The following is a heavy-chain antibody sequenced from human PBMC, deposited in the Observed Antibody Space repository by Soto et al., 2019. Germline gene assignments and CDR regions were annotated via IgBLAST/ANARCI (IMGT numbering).Heavy chain of an antibody. D-gene: IGHD3-22*01. Sequence: QVQLVQSGAEVKKPGASVKVSCKASGYTFTSYGISWVRQAPGQGLEWMGWISAYNGNTNYAQKLQGRVTMTTDTFTRNAYMAVRSLRSEDTSVYYCAKDSGGYYANWFDPWGQGTLVTVSS. J-gene: IGHJ5*02. CDR2: ISAYNGNT. CDR1: GYTFTSYG. CDR3: AKDSGGYYANWFDP. V-gene: IGHV1-18*01.